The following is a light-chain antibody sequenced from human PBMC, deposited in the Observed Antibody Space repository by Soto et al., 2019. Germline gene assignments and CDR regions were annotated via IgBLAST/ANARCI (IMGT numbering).Light chain of an antibody. CDR2: EVS. CDR1: SSDVGGYNY. J-gene: IGLJ1*01. CDR3: SSFTNTITRYA. V-gene: IGLV2-14*01. Sequence: QSVLTQPASVSGSPGQSITISCTGTSSDVGGYNYVSWFQHHPGKAPKLIIYEVSYRPSGVSARFSGSKSGDTASLTISGLQAEDEAVYYCSSFTNTITRYAFGTGTKLTVL.